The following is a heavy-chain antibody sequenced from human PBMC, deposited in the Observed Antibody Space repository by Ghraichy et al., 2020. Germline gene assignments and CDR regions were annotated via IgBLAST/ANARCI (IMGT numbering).Heavy chain of an antibody. V-gene: IGHV1-18*01. D-gene: IGHD4-17*01. CDR2: IITYSGLP. CDR1: GDTYSTYS. CDR3: ASNTSEYGAPNDY. J-gene: IGHJ4*02. Sequence: ASVKVSCKASGDTYSTYSISWVRQAPGQGLEWMGWIITYSGLPNYAQKFQGRVTMTTDTSTSTAYMELRSLRSDDTAVYFCASNTSEYGAPNDYWFQGTLVTVSS.